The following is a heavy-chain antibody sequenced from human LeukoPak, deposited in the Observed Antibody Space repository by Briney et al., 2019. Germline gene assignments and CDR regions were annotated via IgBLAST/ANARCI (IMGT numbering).Heavy chain of an antibody. CDR3: AREGTLDFWSGYSLYYYYYYMDV. CDR2: INPNSGGT. J-gene: IGHJ6*03. CDR1: GYTFTSYY. Sequence: EASVKVSCKASGYTFTSYYMHWVRQAPGQGLEWMGWINPNSGGTNYAQKFQGRVTMTRDTSISTAYMELSRLRSDDTAVYYCAREGTLDFWSGYSLYYYYYYMDVWGKGTTVTVSS. V-gene: IGHV1-2*02. D-gene: IGHD3-3*01.